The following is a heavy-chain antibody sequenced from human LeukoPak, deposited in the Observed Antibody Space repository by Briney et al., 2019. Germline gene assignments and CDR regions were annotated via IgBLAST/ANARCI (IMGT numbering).Heavy chain of an antibody. CDR1: GFTFSNYN. CDR3: ASYRKGN. J-gene: IGHJ4*02. Sequence: GGSLRLSCAASGFTFSNYNMNWVRQAPGKGLEWVSYISSGSSAIYYADSVRGRFTISRDNAKNSLYLQMNSLRDEDTAVYYRASYRKGNWGQGTLVTVSS. CDR2: ISSGSSAI. V-gene: IGHV3-48*02.